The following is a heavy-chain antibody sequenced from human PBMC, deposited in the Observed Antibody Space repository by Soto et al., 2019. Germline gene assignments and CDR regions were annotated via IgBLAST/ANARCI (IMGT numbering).Heavy chain of an antibody. CDR2: ISGSGGST. D-gene: IGHD6-25*01. V-gene: IGHV3-23*01. Sequence: GGSLRLSCAASGFTFSSYAMSWVRQAPGKGLEWVSAISGSGGSTYYADSVKGRFTISRDNSKNTLYLQMNSLRAEDTAVYYCAKDHPEFFAGYSSVEEFDYWGQGTLVTVSS. J-gene: IGHJ4*02. CDR1: GFTFSSYA. CDR3: AKDHPEFFAGYSSVEEFDY.